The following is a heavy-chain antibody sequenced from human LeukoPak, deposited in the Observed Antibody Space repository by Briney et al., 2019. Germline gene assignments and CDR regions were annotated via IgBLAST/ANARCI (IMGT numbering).Heavy chain of an antibody. V-gene: IGHV1-18*01. J-gene: IGHJ5*02. CDR1: GYTFTSYG. D-gene: IGHD2-2*01. CDR3: ARDSPRYCSSTSCLNWFDP. CDR2: ISAYNGNT. Sequence: ASVKVSCKASGYTFTSYGISWVRQAPGQGLEWMGWISAYNGNTNYAQKLQGRVTMTTDTSTSTAYMELRSLRSDDTAVYYCARDSPRYCSSTSCLNWFDPWGQGTLVTVSS.